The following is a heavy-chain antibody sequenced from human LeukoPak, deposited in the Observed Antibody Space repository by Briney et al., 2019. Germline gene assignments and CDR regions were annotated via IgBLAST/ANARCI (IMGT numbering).Heavy chain of an antibody. CDR1: GFTFSSYS. V-gene: IGHV3-48*01. J-gene: IGHJ4*02. D-gene: IGHD6-13*01. Sequence: PGGSLRLSCAASGFTFSSYSMNWVRQAPGKGLEWVSYISSSSSTIYADSVKGRFTISRDNAKNSLYLQMNSLRAEDTAVYYCARDGGQQLVPPDYWGQGTLVTVSS. CDR2: ISSSSSTI. CDR3: ARDGGQQLVPPDY.